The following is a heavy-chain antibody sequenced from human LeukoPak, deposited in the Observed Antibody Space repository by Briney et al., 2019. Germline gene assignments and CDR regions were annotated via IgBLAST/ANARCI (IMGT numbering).Heavy chain of an antibody. V-gene: IGHV4-59*13. D-gene: IGHD3-10*01. CDR3: ARPQSLNTMGRWSES. CDR1: GDSINNYY. CDR2: TDYTGNT. Sequence: TSETLSLTCTVIGDSINNYYWSWIRQPPGKGLEWIAYTDYTGNTNYNSSLKSRVTLSVDTSRNQSSLKMTSVTAADTAVYYCARPQSLNTMGRWSESWGQGTLVTVSS. J-gene: IGHJ4*02.